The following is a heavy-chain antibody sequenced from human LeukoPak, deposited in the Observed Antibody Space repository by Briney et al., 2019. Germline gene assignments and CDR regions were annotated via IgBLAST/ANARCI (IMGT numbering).Heavy chain of an antibody. CDR3: VRDSDRRSDC. V-gene: IGHV3-7*05. J-gene: IGHJ4*02. CDR1: GFSLSSYW. Sequence: GGSLRLSCAASGFSLSSYWMSWVRQAPGKGLEWVASIKGGASETYYVDSVKGRFTISRDSAKKSLSLQMNSLRAEDTANYCVRDSDRRSDCWGQGTLVTVSS. CDR2: IKGGASET. D-gene: IGHD3-22*01.